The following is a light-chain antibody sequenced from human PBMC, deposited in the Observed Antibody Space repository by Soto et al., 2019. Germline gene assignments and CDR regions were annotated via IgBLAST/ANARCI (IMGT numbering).Light chain of an antibody. CDR1: QSVSSY. Sequence: EIVLTQSPATLSLSPGERATLSCRASQSVSSYLAWYQQKPGQAPRLLIYGASTRATGIPARFSGSGSGTEFTLTISGLQSEDFAVYYCQQYHDWPRTFGQGTKVDIK. CDR2: GAS. V-gene: IGKV3-15*01. J-gene: IGKJ1*01. CDR3: QQYHDWPRT.